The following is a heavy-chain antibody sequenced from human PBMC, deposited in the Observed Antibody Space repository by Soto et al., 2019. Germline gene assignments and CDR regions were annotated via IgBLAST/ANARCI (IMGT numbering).Heavy chain of an antibody. CDR3: AKPQSGSYYAAFDV. CDR1: GLSFSDYP. J-gene: IGHJ3*01. D-gene: IGHD1-26*01. V-gene: IGHV3-23*01. CDR2: ISGSTLST. Sequence: EVQLLESGGGLVQPGGSLRLSCAVSGLSFSDYPMDWVRQAPGTGLEWVSRISGSTLSTNYADSVKGRFTISRDNSNNTLYLEMRSLRGEDPAVYYCAKPQSGSYYAAFDVWGQGTTVTVSS.